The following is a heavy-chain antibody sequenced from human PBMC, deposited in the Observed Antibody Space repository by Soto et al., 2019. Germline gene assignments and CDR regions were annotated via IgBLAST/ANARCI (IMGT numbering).Heavy chain of an antibody. CDR1: GFMFSSAW. CDR2: IKSKTDGGAR. D-gene: IGHD1-1*01. V-gene: IGHV3-15*01. Sequence: EVQLVESGGDLVEPGGSLRLSCVTSGFMFSSAWMSWVRQAPGKGLEWVGRIKSKTDGGARDYAAPVNGRFSISRDGSKSTLYLQMNSLRAEDTALYYCVEGWNDFWGQGTLVTVSS. J-gene: IGHJ4*02. CDR3: VEGWNDF.